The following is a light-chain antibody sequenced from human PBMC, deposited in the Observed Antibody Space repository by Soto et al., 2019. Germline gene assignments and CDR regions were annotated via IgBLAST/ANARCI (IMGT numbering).Light chain of an antibody. CDR3: CSYAGSSTMV. Sequence: QSARTQLASVSGPPGRPITTPAPGTASDVGSYNLVSWYQQHPGKAPKLMIYEGSKRPSGVSNRFSGSKSGNTASLTISGLQAEDEADYHCCSYAGSSTMVFGGGTKLTVL. CDR1: ASDVGSYNL. V-gene: IGLV2-23*01. J-gene: IGLJ2*01. CDR2: EGS.